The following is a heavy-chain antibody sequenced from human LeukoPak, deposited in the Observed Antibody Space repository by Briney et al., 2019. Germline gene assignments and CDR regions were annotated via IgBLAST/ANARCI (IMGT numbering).Heavy chain of an antibody. CDR3: ARDVYGSGSYYKGENNWFDP. D-gene: IGHD3-10*01. Sequence: ASVKVSCKASGYTFTGYYMHWVRQAPGQGLEWMGWINPNSGGTNYAQKFQGRVTMTRDTSISTAYMELSRLRSDDTAAYYCARDVYGSGSYYKGENNWFDPWGQGTLVTVSS. V-gene: IGHV1-2*02. J-gene: IGHJ5*02. CDR2: INPNSGGT. CDR1: GYTFTGYY.